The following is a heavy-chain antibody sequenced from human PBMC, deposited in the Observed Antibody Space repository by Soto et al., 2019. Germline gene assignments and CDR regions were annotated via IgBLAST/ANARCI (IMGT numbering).Heavy chain of an antibody. CDR1: GDSVSSNTAS. CDR3: AQGDNLGTKTGYAFDP. J-gene: IGHJ5*02. D-gene: IGHD5-12*01. V-gene: IGHV6-1*01. Sequence: PSQTLSLTCAISGDSVSSNTASWNWIRQSPSRGLEWLGRTYFRSKWYNDYAVSVKSRIIINPDTSNNQFSLQLNSVTPEDTPVYFCAQGDNLGTKTGYAFDPWGQGIMVTVSS. CDR2: TYFRSKWYN.